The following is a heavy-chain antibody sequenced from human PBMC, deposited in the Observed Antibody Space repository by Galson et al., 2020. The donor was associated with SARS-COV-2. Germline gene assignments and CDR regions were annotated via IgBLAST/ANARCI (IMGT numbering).Heavy chain of an antibody. V-gene: IGHV1-69*13. Sequence: SVKVSCKASGGTFSSYAISWVRQAPGQGLEWMGGIIPIFGTANYAQKFQGRVTITADESTSTAYMELSSLRSEDTAVYYCARVLGYYYDSSGHDAFDIWGQGTMVTVSS. CDR1: GGTFSSYA. J-gene: IGHJ3*02. CDR3: ARVLGYYYDSSGHDAFDI. CDR2: IIPIFGTA. D-gene: IGHD3-22*01.